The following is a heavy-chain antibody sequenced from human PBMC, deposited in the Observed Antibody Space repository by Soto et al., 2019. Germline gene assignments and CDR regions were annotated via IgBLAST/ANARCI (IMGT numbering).Heavy chain of an antibody. D-gene: IGHD3-3*01. J-gene: IGHJ5*02. CDR2: NYYSGST. Sequence: SETLSLTCTVSGGSISSSSYYWGWIRQPPGKGLERSGSNYYSGSTYYNPSLKSRVTISVDTSKNPFSLKLSSVTATDTAVYFCARGNYDFWSGQPQWFDPWGQGTLVTVSS. CDR1: GGSISSSSYY. V-gene: IGHV4-39*01. CDR3: ARGNYDFWSGQPQWFDP.